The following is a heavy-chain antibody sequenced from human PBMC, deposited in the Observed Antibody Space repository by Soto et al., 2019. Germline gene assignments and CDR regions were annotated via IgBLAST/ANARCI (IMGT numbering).Heavy chain of an antibody. CDR3: ARGMTTVTTSYYYYYGMDV. V-gene: IGHV1-69*01. CDR1: GGTFSSYA. D-gene: IGHD4-4*01. CDR2: IIPIFGTA. J-gene: IGHJ6*02. Sequence: QVQLVQSGAEVKKPGSSVKVSCEASGGTFSSYAISWVRQAPGQGLEWMGGIIPIFGTANYAQKFQGRVTITADESTSTAYMELSSLRSEDTAVYYCARGMTTVTTSYYYYYGMDVWGQGTTVTVSS.